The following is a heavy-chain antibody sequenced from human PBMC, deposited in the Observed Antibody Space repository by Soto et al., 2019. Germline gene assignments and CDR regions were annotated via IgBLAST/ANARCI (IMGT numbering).Heavy chain of an antibody. Sequence: GDSLKISCKGSGFTFTSYWIAWVRQMPGKGLEWMGIIYPGGSDSSYSPSFQGQVTISADKSINTAYLHWSSLKASDTAIYYCAKHEGYCSTTTCSNFDYWGQGTLVTVSS. J-gene: IGHJ4*02. CDR3: AKHEGYCSTTTCSNFDY. V-gene: IGHV5-51*01. CDR1: GFTFTSYW. D-gene: IGHD2-2*01. CDR2: IYPGGSDS.